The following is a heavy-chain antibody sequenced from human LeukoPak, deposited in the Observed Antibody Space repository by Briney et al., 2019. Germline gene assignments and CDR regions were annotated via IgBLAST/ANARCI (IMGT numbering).Heavy chain of an antibody. CDR1: GFTFSYYW. Sequence: PGGSLRLSCAASGFTFSYYWMSWVRQAPGQGLEWVANIIQDGSEKHYVDSVKGRFTISRDNAKSSLYLQMNSLRAEDTAVYYCARWHYGSGRLYDYWGQGTLVTVSS. D-gene: IGHD3-10*01. CDR3: ARWHYGSGRLYDY. CDR2: IIQDGSEK. J-gene: IGHJ4*02. V-gene: IGHV3-7*01.